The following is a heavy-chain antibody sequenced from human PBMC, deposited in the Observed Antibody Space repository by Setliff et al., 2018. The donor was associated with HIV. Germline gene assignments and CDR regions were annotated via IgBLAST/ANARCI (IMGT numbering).Heavy chain of an antibody. J-gene: IGHJ6*02. D-gene: IGHD4-17*01. CDR2: ISFSGNTT. CDR3: ARAKIGPAGDRTYYYGMDV. Sequence: GESLKISCAVSGFFFSDHYMSWIRQAPGKGLEWVSYISFSGNTTYYRDSVRGRFTIARDNARNSLYLQMNSLKADDTAVYYCARAKIGPAGDRTYYYGMDVWGQGTTVTVSS. CDR1: GFFFSDHY. V-gene: IGHV3-11*01.